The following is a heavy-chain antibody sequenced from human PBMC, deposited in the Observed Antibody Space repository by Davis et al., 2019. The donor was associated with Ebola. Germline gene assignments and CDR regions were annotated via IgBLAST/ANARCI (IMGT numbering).Heavy chain of an antibody. V-gene: IGHV5-51*01. Sequence: GESLKISCKGSGYSFTSYWIGWVRQMPGKGLEWMGIIYPGDSDTRYSPSFQGQVTISADKSISTAYLQWSSLKASDTAMYYCARHLSNPKPILWWWTTGYFDLWGRGTLVTVSS. D-gene: IGHD2-21*01. CDR3: ARHLSNPKPILWWWTTGYFDL. CDR2: IYPGDSDT. J-gene: IGHJ2*01. CDR1: GYSFTSYW.